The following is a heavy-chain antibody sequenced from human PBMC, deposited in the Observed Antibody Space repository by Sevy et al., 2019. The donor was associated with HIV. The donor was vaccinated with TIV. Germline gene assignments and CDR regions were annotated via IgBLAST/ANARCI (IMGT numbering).Heavy chain of an antibody. CDR1: GLIFSETA. D-gene: IGHD2-15*01. J-gene: IGHJ4*02. Sequence: GGSLRLSCAVSGLIFSETAMSWVRQAPGKGLEWVSAINGNGDITYYADSVKGRFTMSRDNSKNTLYLQMNTLRADDTAIYYCANNWWSGDYSDYWGQGTLVTVSS. CDR2: INGNGDIT. CDR3: ANNWWSGDYSDY. V-gene: IGHV3-23*01.